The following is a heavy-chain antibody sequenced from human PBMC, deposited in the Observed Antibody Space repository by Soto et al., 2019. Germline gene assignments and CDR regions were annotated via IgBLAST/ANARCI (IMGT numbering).Heavy chain of an antibody. J-gene: IGHJ3*02. CDR3: ARENWNYDAFDI. Sequence: QVQLVQSGAEVKKPGASVKVSCKASGYTFTGYYMHWVRQAPGQGLEWMGWINPNSGGTNYAQKCQGWVTMTRETSISTAYMELSRLRSDDTAVYYCARENWNYDAFDIWGQGTMVTVSS. CDR2: INPNSGGT. V-gene: IGHV1-2*04. CDR1: GYTFTGYY. D-gene: IGHD1-7*01.